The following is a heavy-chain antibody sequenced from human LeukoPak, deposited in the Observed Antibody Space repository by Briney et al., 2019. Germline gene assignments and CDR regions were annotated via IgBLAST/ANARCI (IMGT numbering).Heavy chain of an antibody. Sequence: GGSLRLSCAASGFTFSSYGMNWVRQAPGKGLEWVSSISSSSSYIYYADSVKGRFTISRDNAKNSLYLQMNSLRAEDTAVYYCARDSTAMASDYWGQGTLVTVSS. CDR1: GFTFSSYG. D-gene: IGHD5-18*01. V-gene: IGHV3-21*01. CDR3: ARDSTAMASDY. CDR2: ISSSSSYI. J-gene: IGHJ4*02.